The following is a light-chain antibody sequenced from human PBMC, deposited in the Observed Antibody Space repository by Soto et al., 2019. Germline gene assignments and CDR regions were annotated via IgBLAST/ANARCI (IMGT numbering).Light chain of an antibody. CDR2: GDF. CDR3: QSYDSTVSGVV. CDR1: SSNFGEGYY. J-gene: IGLJ2*01. V-gene: IGLV1-40*01. Sequence: QSVLTQPPSVSGSPRQRVTISCTGSSSNFGEGYYVHWYQQLPGRAPKLLIYGDFNRASGVPDRFSGSKSGTSASLAITGRQAEDEADYYCQSYDSTVSGVVFGGGTQLTVL.